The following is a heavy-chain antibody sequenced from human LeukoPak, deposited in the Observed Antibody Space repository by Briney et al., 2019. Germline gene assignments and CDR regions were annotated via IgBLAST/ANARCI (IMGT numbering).Heavy chain of an antibody. V-gene: IGHV4-4*02. CDR3: ARERYSYGYFFDY. CDR1: GDSISNSNW. J-gene: IGHJ4*02. Sequence: SETLSLTCAVSGDSISNSNWWSWVRQPPGKGLEWIGYIFHTGSTNYNPSLKSRVTISVDTSKNQFSLKLSSVTAADTAVYYCARERYSYGYFFDYWGQGTLVTVSS. CDR2: IFHTGST. D-gene: IGHD5-18*01.